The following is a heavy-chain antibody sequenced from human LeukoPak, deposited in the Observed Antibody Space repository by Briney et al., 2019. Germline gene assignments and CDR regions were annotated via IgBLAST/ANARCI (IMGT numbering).Heavy chain of an antibody. D-gene: IGHD1-1*01. CDR3: VRDLVRRDV. CDR1: GFTFSSYE. V-gene: IGHV3-48*03. Sequence: GGSLRLSCAASGFTFSSYEMNWVRQAPGKGLEWLSYISSSASSIYYADSVKCRFTISRDNAKNSLYLQMNSLRAEDTAVYYCVRDLVRRDVWGQGTLVTVSS. CDR2: ISSSASSI. J-gene: IGHJ4*02.